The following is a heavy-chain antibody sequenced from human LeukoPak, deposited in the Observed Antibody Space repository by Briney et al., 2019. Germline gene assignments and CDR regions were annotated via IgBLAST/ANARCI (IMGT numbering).Heavy chain of an antibody. D-gene: IGHD3-22*01. CDR2: ISSSSSYI. Sequence: GGSLRLSCAASGFTFSSYSMNWVRQAPGKGLEWVSSISSSSSYIYYADSVKGRFTISRDNAKNSLYLQMNSLRAEDTAVYYCASYDSSGYYQEYFQHWGQGTLVTVPS. CDR3: ASYDSSGYYQEYFQH. CDR1: GFTFSSYS. J-gene: IGHJ1*01. V-gene: IGHV3-21*01.